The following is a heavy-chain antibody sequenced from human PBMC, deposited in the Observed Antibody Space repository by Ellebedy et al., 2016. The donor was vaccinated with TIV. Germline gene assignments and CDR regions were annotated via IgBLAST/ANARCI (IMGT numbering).Heavy chain of an antibody. V-gene: IGHV1-69*04. D-gene: IGHD1-26*01. Sequence: AASVKVSCKASGGTFSRHVISWVRQAPGQGLEWMGRIIPILGIANYAQKFQDRVTITEDNFTNTVYMEMSSLRSEDTAVYYCARGPPKWEVPLDLDCWGQGTLVIVSS. J-gene: IGHJ4*02. CDR1: GGTFSRHV. CDR3: ARGPPKWEVPLDLDC. CDR2: IIPILGIA.